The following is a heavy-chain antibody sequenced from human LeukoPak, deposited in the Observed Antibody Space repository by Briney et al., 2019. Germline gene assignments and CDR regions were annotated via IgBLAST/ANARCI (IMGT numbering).Heavy chain of an antibody. J-gene: IGHJ4*01. CDR1: GGSISSNTYY. V-gene: IGHV4-39*01. CDR3: ASPSKWELSDLGC. D-gene: IGHD1-26*01. CDR2: IYHTGTT. Sequence: SSETLSLTCTVSGGSISSNTYYWAWIRQPPGKGLEWIGSIYHTGTTYYNPSLKNRVTISVDTSSNRFSLQLRSVTAADTATYYCASPSKWELSDLGCWGRGTLVTVSS.